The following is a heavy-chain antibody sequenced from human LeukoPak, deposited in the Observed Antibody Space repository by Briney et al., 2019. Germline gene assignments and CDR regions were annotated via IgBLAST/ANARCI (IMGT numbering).Heavy chain of an antibody. J-gene: IGHJ4*02. CDR2: ISGSSYYI. CDR1: GFTFSSYT. V-gene: IGHV3-21*01. CDR3: VRDPSARFYFDY. D-gene: IGHD6-6*01. Sequence: PGGSLRLSCAASGFTFSSYTINWVRQAPGKGLEWVSSISGSSYYIYYADSVRGRFTISRDNSRGTLSLQMNSLKVEDTALYYCVRDPSARFYFDYWGQGTLVTISS.